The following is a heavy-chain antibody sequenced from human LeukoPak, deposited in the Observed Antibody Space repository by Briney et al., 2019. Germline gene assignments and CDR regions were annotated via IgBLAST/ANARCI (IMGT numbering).Heavy chain of an antibody. CDR1: GGTFSSYA. Sequence: SVKVSCKASGGTFSSYAISWVRHAPGQGLEWMGGIIPIFGTANYAQKFQGRVTITADKSTSTAYMELSSLRSEDTAVYYCARGVDYGDYGPRDAFDIWGQGTMVTVSS. CDR3: ARGVDYGDYGPRDAFDI. D-gene: IGHD4-17*01. CDR2: IIPIFGTA. J-gene: IGHJ3*02. V-gene: IGHV1-69*06.